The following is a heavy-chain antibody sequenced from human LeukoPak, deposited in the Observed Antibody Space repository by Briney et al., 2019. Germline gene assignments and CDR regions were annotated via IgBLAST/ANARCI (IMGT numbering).Heavy chain of an antibody. CDR1: GGTFSSYA. Sequence: SVKVSCRASGGTFSSYAISWVRQAPGQGLEWMGGIIPIFGTANYAQKFQGRVTITADESTSTAYMELSSLRSEDTAVYYCAREESSRLSAWFDPWGQGTLVTVSS. CDR3: AREESSRLSAWFDP. CDR2: IIPIFGTA. V-gene: IGHV1-69*01. D-gene: IGHD6-13*01. J-gene: IGHJ5*02.